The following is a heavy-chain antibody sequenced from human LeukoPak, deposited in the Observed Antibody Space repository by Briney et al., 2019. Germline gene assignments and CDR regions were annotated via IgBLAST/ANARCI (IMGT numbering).Heavy chain of an antibody. CDR1: GGSISSGFYY. Sequence: SETLSLTCTVSGGSISSGFYYWGWIRQPPGKGLEWIGSIYYSGSTYNNPSLKSRVTISVATSRNQFSLKVTSVTAADAAVYYCVRVRAAAVPYYFDYWGQGTLVTVSS. CDR2: IYYSGST. CDR3: VRVRAAAVPYYFDY. D-gene: IGHD6-13*01. V-gene: IGHV4-39*07. J-gene: IGHJ4*02.